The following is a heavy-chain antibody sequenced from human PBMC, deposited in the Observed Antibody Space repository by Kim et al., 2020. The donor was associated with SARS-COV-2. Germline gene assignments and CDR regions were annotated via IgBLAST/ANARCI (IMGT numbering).Heavy chain of an antibody. Sequence: SVKVSCKASGFTFSNSAIQWVRQARGQRLEWIGWIVVGTGKTNHAQKFQDRVTISRDTSTNTAYMELTSLRSDDSAVYYCAADQVGLWFFWGQGSLVTVSS. CDR3: AADQVGLWFF. CDR1: GFTFSNSA. D-gene: IGHD3-10*01. V-gene: IGHV1-58*02. CDR2: IVVGTGKT. J-gene: IGHJ4*02.